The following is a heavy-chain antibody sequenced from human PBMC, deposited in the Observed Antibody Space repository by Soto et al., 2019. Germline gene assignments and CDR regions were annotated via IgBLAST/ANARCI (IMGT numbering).Heavy chain of an antibody. D-gene: IGHD4-17*01. CDR1: GFIFSNYA. CDR2: ISYDGSNK. Sequence: PGGSLRLSFAASGFIFSNYAMYWVRQAPAKGLEWVTVISYDGSNKYYADSVKGRFTVSRDNSKNTLYLQMNSLRAEDTAVDYCSKHSSTGFDEWGKGNLVTVFS. V-gene: IGHV3-30-3*02. CDR3: SKHSSTGFDE. J-gene: IGHJ4*02.